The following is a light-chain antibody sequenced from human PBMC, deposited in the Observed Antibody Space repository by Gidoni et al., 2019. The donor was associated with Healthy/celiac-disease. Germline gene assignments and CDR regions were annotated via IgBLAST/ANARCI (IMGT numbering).Light chain of an antibody. CDR3: LLSYSGARPVV. J-gene: IGLJ2*01. CDR2: DTS. V-gene: IGLV7-46*01. Sequence: QAVVTQEPSLPVSPAGTLTLTCGSSTRSVTSGHYPYWFQQKPGQAPRTLIYDTSNKHSWTPARFSGSLLGGKAALTLSGAQPEDEAEYYCLLSYSGARPVVFGGGTKLTVL. CDR1: TRSVTSGHY.